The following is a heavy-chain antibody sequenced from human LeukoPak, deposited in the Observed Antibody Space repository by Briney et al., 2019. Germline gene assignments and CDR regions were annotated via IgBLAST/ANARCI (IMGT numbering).Heavy chain of an antibody. CDR2: IYYSGST. Sequence: SETLSLTCTVSSGSISSSNYYWGWIRQPPGKGLEWIGSIYYSGSTYYNPSLKSRVTISVDTSKNQLSLKLSSVTAADTAVYYCARQEYSYGHSPYFFDYWGQGTLVTVSS. CDR3: ARQEYSYGHSPYFFDY. V-gene: IGHV4-39*01. J-gene: IGHJ4*02. D-gene: IGHD5-18*01. CDR1: SGSISSSNYY.